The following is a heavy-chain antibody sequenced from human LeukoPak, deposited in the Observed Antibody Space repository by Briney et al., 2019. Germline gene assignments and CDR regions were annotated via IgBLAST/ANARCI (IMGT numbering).Heavy chain of an antibody. CDR1: GFTFSSYG. Sequence: SGGSLRLSCAASGFTFSSYGMPWVRQAPGKGLEWVAVIWYDGSNKYYADSVKGRFTISRDNSKNTLYLQMNSLRAEDTAVYYCARGPYCSSTSCQNYYYYYGMDVWGQGTTVTVSS. D-gene: IGHD2-2*01. J-gene: IGHJ6*02. V-gene: IGHV3-33*01. CDR3: ARGPYCSSTSCQNYYYYYGMDV. CDR2: IWYDGSNK.